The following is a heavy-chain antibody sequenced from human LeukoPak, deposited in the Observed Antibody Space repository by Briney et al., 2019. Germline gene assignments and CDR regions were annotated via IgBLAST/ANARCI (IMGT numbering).Heavy chain of an antibody. Sequence: GGSLRLSCAASGFTVSSNYMSWVRQAPGKGLEWVSVIYSGGSTYYADSVKGRFTISRDNSKNTLYLQMNSLRAEDTAVYYCAKDGVYSSSWYFYYYYGMDVWGQGTTVTVSS. CDR2: IYSGGST. CDR3: AKDGVYSSSWYFYYYYGMDV. V-gene: IGHV3-53*01. D-gene: IGHD6-13*01. J-gene: IGHJ6*02. CDR1: GFTVSSNY.